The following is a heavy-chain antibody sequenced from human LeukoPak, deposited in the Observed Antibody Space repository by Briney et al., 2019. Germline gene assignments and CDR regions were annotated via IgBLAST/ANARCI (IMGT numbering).Heavy chain of an antibody. CDR1: GFTFSSYE. V-gene: IGHV3-48*03. J-gene: IGHJ6*04. D-gene: IGHD3-10*02. CDR2: ISSSGHI. CDR3: AELGITMIGGV. Sequence: PGGSLRLSCAASGFTFSSYEMDWVRQAPGKGLERISYISSSGHIYNADSTRGRFTISRDNAKNSLYLQMNSLRAEDTAVYYCAELGITMIGGVWGKGTTVTISS.